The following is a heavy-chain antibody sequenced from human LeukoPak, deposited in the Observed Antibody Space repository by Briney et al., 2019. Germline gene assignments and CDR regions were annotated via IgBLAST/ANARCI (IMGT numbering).Heavy chain of an antibody. CDR3: AKDQGPYYNNWFDP. V-gene: IGHV3-23*01. CDR1: GFTFSSYA. CDR2: ISGSGGST. J-gene: IGHJ5*02. D-gene: IGHD1-26*01. Sequence: PGGSLRLSCAASGFTFSSYAMSWVRQAPGRGLEWVSAISGSGGSTYYADSVKGRFTISRDNSKNTLYLQMNSLRAEDTAVYYCAKDQGPYYNNWFDPWGQGTLVTVSS.